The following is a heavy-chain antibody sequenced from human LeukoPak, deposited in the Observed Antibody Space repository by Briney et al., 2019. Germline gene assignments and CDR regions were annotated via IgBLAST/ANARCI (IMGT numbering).Heavy chain of an antibody. CDR2: TFYSGST. D-gene: IGHD3-22*01. CDR1: GGSISSRSYY. V-gene: IGHV4-39*01. CDR3: ARQGSFFAAYDSSGSQFAFDI. Sequence: EASETLSLTCTVSGGSISSRSYYWGWIRQPPGKGLEWIGSTFYSGSTHYNPSLKSRVTISVDTSKNQFSLKLSSVTAADTAVYYCARQGSFFAAYDSSGSQFAFDIWGQGTMVTVSS. J-gene: IGHJ3*02.